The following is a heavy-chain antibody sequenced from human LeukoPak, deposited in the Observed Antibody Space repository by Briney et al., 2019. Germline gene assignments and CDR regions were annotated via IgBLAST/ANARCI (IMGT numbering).Heavy chain of an antibody. J-gene: IGHJ5*02. CDR1: GFTFSNYA. Sequence: GGSLRLSCAASGFTFSNYAMNWVRQAPGKGLEWVSAISGSGGSTYYADSVKGRFTISRDNSKNTLYLQMNSLRAEDTAVYYCARSSSWFPNWFDPWGQGTLVTVSS. V-gene: IGHV3-23*01. D-gene: IGHD6-13*01. CDR2: ISGSGGST. CDR3: ARSSSWFPNWFDP.